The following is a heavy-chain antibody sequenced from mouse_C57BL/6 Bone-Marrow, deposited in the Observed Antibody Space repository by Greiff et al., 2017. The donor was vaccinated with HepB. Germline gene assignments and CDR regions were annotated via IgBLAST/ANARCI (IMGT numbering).Heavy chain of an antibody. Sequence: VQLQHSGAELVRPGASVKLSCKASGYTFTDYYINWVKQRPGQGLEWIARIYPGSGNTYYNEKFKGKATLTAEKSSSTAYRQLSSLTSEDSAVYFCARESYWGQGTTLTVSS. CDR1: GYTFTDYY. CDR2: IYPGSGNT. J-gene: IGHJ2*01. V-gene: IGHV1-76*01. CDR3: ARESY.